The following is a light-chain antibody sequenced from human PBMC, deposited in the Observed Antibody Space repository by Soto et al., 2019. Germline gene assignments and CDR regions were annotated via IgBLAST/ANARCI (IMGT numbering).Light chain of an antibody. V-gene: IGKV1-39*01. CDR3: QQTYITPRT. J-gene: IGKJ1*01. CDR2: AAF. Sequence: DIQMTQSPSSLSASLGDRVTITCRASQSIGGYLNWYQQKPGTAPKLLIYAAFSLQTGVPSRFSGGGSETDFTLTISSLQPEDFATYYCQQTYITPRTFGPGTKVDIK. CDR1: QSIGGY.